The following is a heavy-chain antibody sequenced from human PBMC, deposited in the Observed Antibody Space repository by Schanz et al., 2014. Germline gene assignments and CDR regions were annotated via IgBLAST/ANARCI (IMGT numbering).Heavy chain of an antibody. CDR3: AKDIGGAVAAPVYDS. V-gene: IGHV3-23*04. CDR2: ISGTGTKT. CDR1: GFMFTKYA. D-gene: IGHD2-15*01. Sequence: DVQLVESGGGLAQPGGSLRLSYVASGFMFTKYAMNWVRQAPGKGLEWVSGISGTGTKTYYADSVKSRFTISRDNSKNTVLLQMSSLRADDTALYYCAKDIGGAVAAPVYDSWGQGTLVTVSS. J-gene: IGHJ4*02.